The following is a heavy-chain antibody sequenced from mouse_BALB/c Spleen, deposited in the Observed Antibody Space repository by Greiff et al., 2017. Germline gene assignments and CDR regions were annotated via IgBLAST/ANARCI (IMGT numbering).Heavy chain of an antibody. D-gene: IGHD2-14*01. CDR1: GYAFSSYW. J-gene: IGHJ4*01. Sequence: LQESGAELVRPASSVKLSCKASGYAFSSYWMNWVKQRPGQGLEWIGQIYPGDGDTNYNGKFKGKATLTADKSSSTAYMQLSSLTSEDSAVYFCARRYRYDEMDYWGQGTSVTVSS. V-gene: IGHV1-80*01. CDR2: IYPGDGDT. CDR3: ARRYRYDEMDY.